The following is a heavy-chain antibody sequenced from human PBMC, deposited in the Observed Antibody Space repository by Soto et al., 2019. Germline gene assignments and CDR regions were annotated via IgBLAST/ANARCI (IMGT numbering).Heavy chain of an antibody. Sequence: EVQLLESGGGLVQPGGSLRLSCAASGFTFSSYAMSWVRQAPGKGLEWVSVISGSGGSTYYADSVKGRFTISRDNSKNTLYLQMNSLTAEDTAVYYCAKDRVYYIWARYRQQGHCDHWGQGTLVTVSS. V-gene: IGHV3-23*01. CDR2: ISGSGGST. D-gene: IGHD3-16*02. CDR1: GFTFSSYA. CDR3: AKDRVYYIWARYRQQGHCDH. J-gene: IGHJ4*02.